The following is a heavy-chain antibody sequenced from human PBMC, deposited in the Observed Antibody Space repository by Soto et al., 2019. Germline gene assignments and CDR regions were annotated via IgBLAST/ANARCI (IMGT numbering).Heavy chain of an antibody. CDR1: GFTFSSYW. V-gene: IGHV3-7*05. D-gene: IGHD6-13*01. J-gene: IGHJ6*02. Sequence: GGSLRLSCAASGFTFSSYWMSWVRQAPGKGLEWVANIKQDGSEKYYVDSVKGRFTISRDNAKNSLYLQMNSLRAEDTAVYYCARDEGSGRYSSRYYGMDVWGQGTTVTVSS. CDR2: IKQDGSEK. CDR3: ARDEGSGRYSSRYYGMDV.